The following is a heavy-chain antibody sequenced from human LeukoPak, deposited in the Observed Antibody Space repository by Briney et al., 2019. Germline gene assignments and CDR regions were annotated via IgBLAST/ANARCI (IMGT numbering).Heavy chain of an antibody. Sequence: SVKVSCKASGGTFSSYAISWVRQAPGQGLEWMGGIIPIFGTANYAQKFQGRVTITADESTSTAYMELSSLRSEDTAVYYCVKDRDGYNYFEGDYWGQGTLVTVSS. CDR1: GGTFSSYA. D-gene: IGHD5-24*01. J-gene: IGHJ4*02. CDR3: VKDRDGYNYFEGDY. V-gene: IGHV1-69*13. CDR2: IIPIFGTA.